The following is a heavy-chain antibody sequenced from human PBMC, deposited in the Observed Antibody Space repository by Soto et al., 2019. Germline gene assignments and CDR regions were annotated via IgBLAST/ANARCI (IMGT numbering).Heavy chain of an antibody. D-gene: IGHD6-19*01. CDR2: IYYSGST. Sequence: QVQLQESGPGLVKPSETLSLTCTVSGGSISSYYWSWMRQPPGKGLEWIGYIYYSGSTNYNPSLKSRVTISVDTSTNHFSLKLSSVTAADTAVYYCAREAVACATAGYFDLWGRGTLVTVSS. CDR1: GGSISSYY. V-gene: IGHV4-59*01. CDR3: AREAVACATAGYFDL. J-gene: IGHJ2*01.